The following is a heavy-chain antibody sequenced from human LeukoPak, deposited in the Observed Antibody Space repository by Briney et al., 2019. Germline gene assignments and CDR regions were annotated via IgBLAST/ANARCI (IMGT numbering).Heavy chain of an antibody. Sequence: GGALRLVCEASGFTFSSYSMNWVRQAPGKGLEWVSSISSSSSYIYYADSVKGRFTISGDNAKNSLYLQMNSLRAEDTAVYYCARESGRWELLVSYWGQGTLVTVSS. V-gene: IGHV3-21*01. CDR3: ARESGRWELLVSY. CDR1: GFTFSSYS. J-gene: IGHJ4*02. CDR2: ISSSSSYI. D-gene: IGHD1-26*01.